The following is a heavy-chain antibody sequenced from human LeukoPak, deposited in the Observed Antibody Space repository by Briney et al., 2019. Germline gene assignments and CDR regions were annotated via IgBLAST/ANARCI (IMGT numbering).Heavy chain of an antibody. D-gene: IGHD1-26*01. J-gene: IGHJ3*02. Sequence: SETLSLTCTVSGGSISSYYWSWIRQPPGKGLEWIGYIYYSGSTNYNPSLKSRVTISVDTSKNQFSLKLSSVTAADTAVYYCARLYRATDAFDIWGQGTMVTVSS. CDR2: IYYSGST. CDR1: GGSISSYY. CDR3: ARLYRATDAFDI. V-gene: IGHV4-59*08.